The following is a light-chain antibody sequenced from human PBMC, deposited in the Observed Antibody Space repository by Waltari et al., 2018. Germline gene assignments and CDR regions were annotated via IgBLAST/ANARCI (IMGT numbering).Light chain of an antibody. V-gene: IGKV1-39*01. J-gene: IGKJ4*01. CDR1: QTISSY. Sequence: DIQMTQSPSSLSASVGDRVTITCRASQTISSYLNWYQQKPGKAPKPLIYAASSLQSGVPSRFSGSGSGTDFTLTISSLQPEDFATYYCQQGYSAPLTFGGGTKVEI. CDR3: QQGYSAPLT. CDR2: AAS.